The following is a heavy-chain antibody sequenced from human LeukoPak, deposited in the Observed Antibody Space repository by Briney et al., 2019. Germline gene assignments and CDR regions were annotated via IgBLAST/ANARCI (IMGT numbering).Heavy chain of an antibody. CDR2: INHSGST. Sequence: PSETLSLTCALYRGSFSGYYWSWIRQPPGKGLEWIGEINHSGSTNYNPSLTSRVTISVDTSKNQCSLKLSSVPAADTAVYYCARGRASYDYIWGSYHRIGYYFDYWGQGTLVTVSS. D-gene: IGHD3-16*02. CDR1: RGSFSGYY. J-gene: IGHJ4*02. V-gene: IGHV4-34*01. CDR3: ARGRASYDYIWGSYHRIGYYFDY.